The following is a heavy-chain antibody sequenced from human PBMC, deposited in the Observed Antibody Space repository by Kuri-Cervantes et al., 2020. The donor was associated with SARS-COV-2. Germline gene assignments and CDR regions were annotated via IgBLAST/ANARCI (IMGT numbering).Heavy chain of an antibody. CDR1: GFTFDDYG. D-gene: IGHD1-1*01. J-gene: IGHJ4*02. Sequence: GGSLRLSCAASGFTFDDYGMSWVGQAPGKGLEWVSGINWSGGSTGYADSVKGRFTISRDNAKNSLYLQMNSLRAEDTALYYCARSTELTPFDYWGQGTLVTVSS. CDR3: ARSTELTPFDY. CDR2: INWSGGST. V-gene: IGHV3-20*04.